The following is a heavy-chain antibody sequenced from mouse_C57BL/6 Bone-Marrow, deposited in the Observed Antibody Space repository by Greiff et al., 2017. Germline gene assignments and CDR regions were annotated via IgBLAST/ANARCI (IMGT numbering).Heavy chain of an antibody. CDR1: GYTFTSYD. D-gene: IGHD1-1*01. Sequence: QVHVKQSGPELVKPGASVKLSCKASGYTFTSYDINWVKQRPGQGLEWIGWIYPRDGSTKYNEKFKGKATLTVDTSSSTAYMELHSLTSEDSAVYFCAREGYYGSSYVGTWFAYWGQGTLVTVSA. CDR2: IYPRDGST. V-gene: IGHV1-85*01. CDR3: AREGYYGSSYVGTWFAY. J-gene: IGHJ3*01.